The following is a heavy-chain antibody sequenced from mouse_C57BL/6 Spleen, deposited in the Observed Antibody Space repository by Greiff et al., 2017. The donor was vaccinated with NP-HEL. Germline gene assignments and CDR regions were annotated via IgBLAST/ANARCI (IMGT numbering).Heavy chain of an antibody. V-gene: IGHV1-64*01. J-gene: IGHJ4*01. D-gene: IGHD1-1*01. CDR1: GYTFTSYW. CDR2: IHPNSGST. CDR3: AREELAGSIYAMDY. Sequence: QVQLQQPGAELVKPGASVTLSCKASGYTFTSYWMHWVKQRPGQGLEWIGMIHPNSGSTNYNEKFKSKATLTVDKSSSTSYMQLSSLTSEDSAVYYCAREELAGSIYAMDYWGQGTSVTVSS.